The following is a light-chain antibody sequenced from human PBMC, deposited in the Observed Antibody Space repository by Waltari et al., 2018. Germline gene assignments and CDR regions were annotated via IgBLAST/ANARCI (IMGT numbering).Light chain of an antibody. Sequence: SFVLTQPPSVSVAPGKTANIPCGGNDIGSKTVPWYQQKPGQVPSLVVPFDNDRPSGIPGRFSGSNSGDTATLTITRVEAGDEADFYCQVWDRSSDHWVFGGGTKLTVL. CDR3: QVWDRSSDHWV. J-gene: IGLJ3*02. CDR1: DIGSKT. V-gene: IGLV3-21*04. CDR2: FDN.